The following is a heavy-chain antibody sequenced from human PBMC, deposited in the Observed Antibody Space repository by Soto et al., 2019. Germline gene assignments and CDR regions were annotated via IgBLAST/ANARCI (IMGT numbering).Heavy chain of an antibody. J-gene: IGHJ4*02. CDR3: ARDGGVHFDY. D-gene: IGHD3-16*01. CDR2: INSDGSST. Sequence: GGSLRLSCAASGFTFSSHWMHWVRQAPGKGLVWVSRINSDGSSTTYADSVKGRFTISRDNAKNTVYLQMNSLRAEDTAVYYCARDGGVHFDYWGQGTLVTVPQ. CDR1: GFTFSSHW. V-gene: IGHV3-74*01.